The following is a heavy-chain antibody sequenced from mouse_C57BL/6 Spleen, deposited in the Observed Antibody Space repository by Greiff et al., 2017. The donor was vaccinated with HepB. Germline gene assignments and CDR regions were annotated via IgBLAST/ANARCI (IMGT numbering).Heavy chain of an antibody. Sequence: QVQLKQPGAELVRPGSSVKLSCKASGYTFTSYWMHWVKQRPIQGLEWIGNIDPSDSETHYNQKFKDKATLTVDKSSSTAYMQLSSLTSEDSAVYYCARSTIYYDYDYWGQGTTLTVSS. D-gene: IGHD2-4*01. CDR2: IDPSDSET. CDR1: GYTFTSYW. J-gene: IGHJ2*01. CDR3: ARSTIYYDYDY. V-gene: IGHV1-52*01.